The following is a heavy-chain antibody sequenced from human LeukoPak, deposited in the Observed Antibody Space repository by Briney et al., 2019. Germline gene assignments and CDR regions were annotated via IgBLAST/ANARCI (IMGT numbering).Heavy chain of an antibody. D-gene: IGHD5-12*01. CDR3: ARTLRGLDAFDI. V-gene: IGHV1-2*02. CDR1: GYTFTDYY. CDR2: INPNSGGT. Sequence: ASVKVSCKASGYTFTDYYMNWVRQAPGQGLEWMGWINPNSGGTKYAQKFQGRVTMTRDTSISTAYMELSRLRSDDTAVFYCARTLRGLDAFDIWGQGTMVTVSS. J-gene: IGHJ3*02.